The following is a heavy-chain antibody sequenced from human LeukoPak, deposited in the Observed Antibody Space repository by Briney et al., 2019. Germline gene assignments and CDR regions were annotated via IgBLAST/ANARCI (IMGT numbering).Heavy chain of an antibody. CDR1: GFTFSSYG. J-gene: IGHJ4*02. V-gene: IGHV3-30*03. CDR3: ARGAFDGDGD. D-gene: IGHD3-9*01. Sequence: GGSLRLSCAASGFTFSSYGMHWVRQAPGKGLEWVAVISYDGSNKYYADSVKGRFTISRDNSKNTLYLQMNSLRVEDTAVYYCARGAFDGDGDWGQGTLVTVSS. CDR2: ISYDGSNK.